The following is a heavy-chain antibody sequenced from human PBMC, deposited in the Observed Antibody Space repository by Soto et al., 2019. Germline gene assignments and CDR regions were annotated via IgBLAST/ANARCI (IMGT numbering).Heavy chain of an antibody. CDR1: GFTFSSYA. V-gene: IGHV3-23*01. D-gene: IGHD6-19*01. CDR2: ISGSGGST. Sequence: EVQLLESGGGLVQPGGSLRLSCAASGFTFSSYAMSWVRQAPGKGLEWVSAISGSGGSTYYADSVKGRFTISRDNSKNPLYLQMNSVRAEDTAVYYCAKGTTGSGWSLWGQGTLVTVSS. J-gene: IGHJ4*02. CDR3: AKGTTGSGWSL.